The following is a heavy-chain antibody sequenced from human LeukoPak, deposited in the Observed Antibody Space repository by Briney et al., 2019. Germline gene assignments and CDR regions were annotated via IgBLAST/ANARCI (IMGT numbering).Heavy chain of an antibody. CDR3: VKGIYSSGWSYFDY. CDR2: ISGSGGDT. CDR1: GFTLSSYA. Sequence: GGSLRLSCAASGFTLSSYAMTWVRQAPGKGLEWVSTISGSGGDTYYTDSVKGRFTISRDNSKNTLYLQMNSLRAEDTAVYYCVKGIYSSGWSYFDYWGHGTLVTVSS. J-gene: IGHJ4*01. V-gene: IGHV3-23*01. D-gene: IGHD6-19*01.